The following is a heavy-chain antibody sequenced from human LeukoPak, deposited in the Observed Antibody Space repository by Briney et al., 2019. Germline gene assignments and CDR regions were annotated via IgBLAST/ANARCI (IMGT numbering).Heavy chain of an antibody. CDR2: INPNSGGT. CDR1: GYTFTGYY. Sequence: ASVKVSCKASGYTFTGYYMHWVRQAPGQGLEWMGWINPNSGGTNYAQKFQGRVTMTRDTSISTAYMELSRLRSDDTAVYYCARGFPPRIYYDSGGYYSYYFDYWGQGTLVTVSS. J-gene: IGHJ4*02. V-gene: IGHV1-2*02. CDR3: ARGFPPRIYYDSGGYYSYYFDY. D-gene: IGHD3-22*01.